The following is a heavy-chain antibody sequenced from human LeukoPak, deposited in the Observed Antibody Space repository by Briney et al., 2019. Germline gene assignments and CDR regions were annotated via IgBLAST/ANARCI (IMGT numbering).Heavy chain of an antibody. D-gene: IGHD1-26*01. CDR3: ARDHSGHEGALDY. J-gene: IGHJ4*02. V-gene: IGHV4-31*03. CDR2: IYYTGST. Sequence: PSETLSLTCTVSGASIISGGYYWSWIRQHPGKGLEWIGYIYYTGSTYYNPSLKNRLTISIDTSKSQFSLKLTSVAAADTAVYYCARDHSGHEGALDYWGQGTLVTVSS. CDR1: GASIISGGYY.